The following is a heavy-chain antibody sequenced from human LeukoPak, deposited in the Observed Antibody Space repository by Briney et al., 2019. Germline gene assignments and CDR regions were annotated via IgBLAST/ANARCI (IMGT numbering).Heavy chain of an antibody. Sequence: GGSLRLSCAASGFTFSSYAMHWVRQAPGKGLEWVAVISYDGSNKYYADSVKGRFTISRDNSKNTLYLQMNSLRAEDTAVYYCARDPYYYMDVWGKGTTVTVSS. J-gene: IGHJ6*03. CDR3: ARDPYYYMDV. V-gene: IGHV3-30*14. CDR1: GFTFSSYA. CDR2: ISYDGSNK.